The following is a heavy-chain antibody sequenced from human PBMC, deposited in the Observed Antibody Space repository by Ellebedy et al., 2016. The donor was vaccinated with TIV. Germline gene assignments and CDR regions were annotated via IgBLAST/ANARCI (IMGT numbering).Heavy chain of an antibody. V-gene: IGHV4-34*01. D-gene: IGHD6-19*01. Sequence: SETLSLTCAVYGGSFSGYYWSWICQLPGKGLEWIGEVNHSGSANYNPSLKSRATISLDTSTKQFSLKLSSVTAADTAVYYCASEYSSGWYVPGYWGQGTLVTVSS. J-gene: IGHJ4*02. CDR2: VNHSGSA. CDR3: ASEYSSGWYVPGY. CDR1: GGSFSGYY.